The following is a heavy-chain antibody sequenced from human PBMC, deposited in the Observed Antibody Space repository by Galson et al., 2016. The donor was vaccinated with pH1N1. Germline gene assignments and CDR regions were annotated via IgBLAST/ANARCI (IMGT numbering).Heavy chain of an antibody. D-gene: IGHD3-10*01. Sequence: SLRLSCAASEFTFSTYWMNWVRQAPGEGLEWVANIKPDGSEIYYVDSVRGRFTISRDNAKKSVFLQMNGLRAEDTAVYYCAAGRDGAGFDSWGQGTLVTVSS. CDR3: AAGRDGAGFDS. CDR2: IKPDGSEI. CDR1: EFTFSTYW. V-gene: IGHV3-7*01. J-gene: IGHJ4*02.